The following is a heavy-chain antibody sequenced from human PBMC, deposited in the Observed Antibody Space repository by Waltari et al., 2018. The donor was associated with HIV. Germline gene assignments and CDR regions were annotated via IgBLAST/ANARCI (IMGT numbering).Heavy chain of an antibody. CDR1: GFTFSGYW. J-gene: IGHJ4*02. CDR2: INSDGSST. CDR3: ATFPINDHSNKRLGY. V-gene: IGHV3-74*01. Sequence: EVQLVESGGGLVQPGGSLRLSCAASGFTFSGYWMHWVRQAPGKGLVWVSRINSDGSSTTYADSVKGRFTISRDNAKNTLYLQMNSLRDEDTAVYYCATFPINDHSNKRLGYWGQGTLVTVSS. D-gene: IGHD4-4*01.